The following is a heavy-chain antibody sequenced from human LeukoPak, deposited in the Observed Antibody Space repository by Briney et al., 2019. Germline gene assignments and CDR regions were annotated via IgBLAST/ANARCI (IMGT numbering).Heavy chain of an antibody. CDR3: ARRAYCGGDCTRAYYSYFAMDV. D-gene: IGHD2-21*02. Sequence: GESLKISCKASGYSFTTYWIGWVRQMPGKGLEWMGIIYPGDSDTRYSPSFQGQVTISADKSIATAYLQWSSLKDSDTAVYYCARRAYCGGDCTRAYYSYFAMDVWGQGTTVTVSS. CDR2: IYPGDSDT. J-gene: IGHJ6*02. CDR1: GYSFTTYW. V-gene: IGHV5-51*01.